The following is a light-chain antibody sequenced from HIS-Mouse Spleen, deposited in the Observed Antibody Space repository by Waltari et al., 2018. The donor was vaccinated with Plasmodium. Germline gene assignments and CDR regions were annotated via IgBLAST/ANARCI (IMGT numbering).Light chain of an antibody. CDR2: GKN. V-gene: IGLV3-19*01. CDR3: NSRDSSGNHQV. J-gene: IGLJ3*02. Sequence: SSELTQDPAVSVALGQTVRITCQGDSLRSYYASWYQQKPGQAPVLVIYGKNNRPSGIPDRFSGSNSGNTASLTSTGAQAEDEADYYCNSRDSSGNHQVFGGGTKLTVL. CDR1: SLRSYY.